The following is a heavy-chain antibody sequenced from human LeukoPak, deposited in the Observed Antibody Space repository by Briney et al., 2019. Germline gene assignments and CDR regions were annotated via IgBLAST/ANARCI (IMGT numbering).Heavy chain of an antibody. V-gene: IGHV1-8*01. D-gene: IGHD4-23*01. CDR1: VYTFTTYD. CDR3: ARGPNKSDGGNSGSAWFDP. J-gene: IGHJ5*02. CDR2: MNPNSGNT. Sequence: GASVKVSCKASVYTFTTYDTNWVRQATGQGLEWMGWMNPNSGNTGYAQKFQGRVTMTRNTSISTAYMELRSLRSEDTAVYYCARGPNKSDGGNSGSAWFDPWGQGTLVTVSS.